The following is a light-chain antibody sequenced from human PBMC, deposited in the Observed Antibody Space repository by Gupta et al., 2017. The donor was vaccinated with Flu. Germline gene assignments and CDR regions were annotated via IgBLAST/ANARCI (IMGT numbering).Light chain of an antibody. CDR3: QQSHSIPCT. CDR2: AAF. V-gene: IGKV1-39*01. Sequence: DIELTQSPTYLSASVGDTVAISCRASQSVRSYLNWYQHKPGGAPKLLIYAAFSLQTGVPSRFRGSGSGTDFTLTISSLQPEDFATYYCQQSHSIPCTFGPGTRVTVK. J-gene: IGKJ3*01. CDR1: QSVRSY.